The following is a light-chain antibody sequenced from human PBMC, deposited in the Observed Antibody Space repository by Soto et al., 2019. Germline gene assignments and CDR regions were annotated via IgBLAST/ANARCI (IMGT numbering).Light chain of an antibody. J-gene: IGKJ2*01. CDR1: QSISSW. CDR2: DAS. CDR3: QQYNSYSPYT. V-gene: IGKV1-5*01. Sequence: DIQMTQSPSTLSASVGDRVTITCRASQSISSWLAWYQQKPGKAPKLLIYDASSLESGVPSRFSGSGSGTEFTLTISSLQPDDCATYDCQQYNSYSPYTFGQRTKLEIK.